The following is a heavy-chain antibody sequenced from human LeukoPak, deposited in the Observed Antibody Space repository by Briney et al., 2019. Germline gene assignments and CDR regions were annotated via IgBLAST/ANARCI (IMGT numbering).Heavy chain of an antibody. CDR3: ARRGSSWYFDY. V-gene: IGHV4-61*02. Sequence: SQTLSLTCTVSGDSISSSIYYWSWIRQPAGKGLEWIGRIDTSGSTNYIPSLKSRVTISVDTSKNQFSLKLSSVTAADTAVYYCARRGSSWYFDYWGQGTLVTVSS. CDR1: GDSISSSIYY. CDR2: IDTSGST. J-gene: IGHJ4*02. D-gene: IGHD6-13*01.